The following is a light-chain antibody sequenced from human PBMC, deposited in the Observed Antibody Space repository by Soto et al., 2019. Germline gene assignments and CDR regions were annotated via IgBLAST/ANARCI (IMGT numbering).Light chain of an antibody. CDR2: WAS. CDR3: QQYYSTPRT. Sequence: DIVMTQSPDSLAVSLGERATINCKSSQCVLYSSNNKNYLAWYQQKPGQPPKLLIYWASTRESGVPDRFSGSGSGTDFTLTISSLQAEDEAFYYCQQYYSTPRTFGQGTKVEIK. V-gene: IGKV4-1*01. CDR1: QCVLYSSNNKNY. J-gene: IGKJ1*01.